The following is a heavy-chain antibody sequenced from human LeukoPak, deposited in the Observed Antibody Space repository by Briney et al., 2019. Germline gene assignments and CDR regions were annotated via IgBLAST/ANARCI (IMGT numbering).Heavy chain of an antibody. J-gene: IGHJ4*02. CDR2: CRNKANSYTT. V-gene: IGHV3-72*01. CDR3: AGEAGSYGPVVY. D-gene: IGHD3-10*01. CDR1: GFTFSDHY. Sequence: GRSLRLSCAASGFTFSDHYMDWVRQAPGKGLEWVGRCRNKANSYTTEYAASVEGRFTISRDDSKNSLYLQMNSLKAEDTAVYYCAGEAGSYGPVVYWGQGTLVTVSS.